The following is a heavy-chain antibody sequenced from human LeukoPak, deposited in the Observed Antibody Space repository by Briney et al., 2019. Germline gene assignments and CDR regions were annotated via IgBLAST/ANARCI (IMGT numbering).Heavy chain of an antibody. CDR1: GGTFSSYA. Sequence: ASVKVSCKVSGGTFSSYAINWVRQATGQGLEWMGWMNPNSGNTGYAQKFQGRVTMTRNTSISTAYMELSSLRSEDTAVYYCARKHSSSLDYWGQGTLVTVSS. V-gene: IGHV1-8*02. D-gene: IGHD6-6*01. CDR3: ARKHSSSLDY. CDR2: MNPNSGNT. J-gene: IGHJ4*02.